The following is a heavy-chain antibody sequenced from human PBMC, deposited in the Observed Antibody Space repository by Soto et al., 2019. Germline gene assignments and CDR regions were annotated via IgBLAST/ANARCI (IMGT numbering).Heavy chain of an antibody. J-gene: IGHJ4*02. CDR1: GFTFSAYS. D-gene: IGHD5-18*01. V-gene: IGHV3-21*06. Sequence: GGSLRLSCVASGFTFSAYSMSWVRQAPGQGLEWVSSITSSSTYIYYTRSVEGRFTISRDDAKNSLHLQMNSLRAEDTAVYYCARDLLEGYGHARQPDYWGQGTLVTVS. CDR2: ITSSSTYI. CDR3: ARDLLEGYGHARQPDY.